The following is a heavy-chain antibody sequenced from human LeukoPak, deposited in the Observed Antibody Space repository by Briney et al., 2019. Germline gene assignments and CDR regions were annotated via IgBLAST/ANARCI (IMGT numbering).Heavy chain of an antibody. CDR1: GFIFNNFG. Sequence: GGSLRLSCAASGFIFNNFGMGWVRQSPGRGLEWISTISNTAVNTHYADSVKGRFSISRDNSKNTLYLQMDSLRGEDTAVYYCAKDFRIGYSAHFDYWGQGALVTVSS. V-gene: IGHV3-23*01. J-gene: IGHJ4*02. D-gene: IGHD2-21*01. CDR2: ISNTAVNT. CDR3: AKDFRIGYSAHFDY.